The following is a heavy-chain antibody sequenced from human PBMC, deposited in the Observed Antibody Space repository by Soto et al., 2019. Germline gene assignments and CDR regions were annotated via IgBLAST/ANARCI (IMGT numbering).Heavy chain of an antibody. CDR3: AKLGRAGGHFEY. D-gene: IGHD1-26*01. CDR2: VSIGGST. Sequence: DVQLLEAGGGLVQPEGSLRLSCEASGCTFSSYAMGWVRQGPGKGLEWVAVVSIGGSTHYADSVRGRFTISRDNSKNTLSLQMNILAAEDTTIYYCAKLGRAGGHFEYWVQRDLVTVSS. V-gene: IGHV3-23*01. CDR1: GCTFSSYA. J-gene: IGHJ4*02.